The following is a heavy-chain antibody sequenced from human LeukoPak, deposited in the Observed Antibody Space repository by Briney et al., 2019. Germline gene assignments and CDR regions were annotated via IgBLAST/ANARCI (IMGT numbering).Heavy chain of an antibody. V-gene: IGHV3-21*04. J-gene: IGHJ4*02. CDR1: GFTFSNAW. CDR3: ASLRSFIAVAGGFDY. Sequence: AGGSLRLSCAASGFTFSNAWMSWVRQAPGKGLEWVSSISSSSSYIYYADSVKGRFTISRDNSKNTLYLQMNSLRAEDTAVYYCASLRSFIAVAGGFDYWGQGTLVTVSS. D-gene: IGHD6-19*01. CDR2: ISSSSSYI.